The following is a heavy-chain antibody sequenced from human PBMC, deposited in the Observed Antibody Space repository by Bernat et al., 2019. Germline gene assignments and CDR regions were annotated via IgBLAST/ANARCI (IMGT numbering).Heavy chain of an antibody. D-gene: IGHD1-14*01. Sequence: EVQLVESGGGLVQPGRSLRLSCAASGFTFDDYAMHWVRQAPGKGLEGVSGISWNSGSIGYADSVKGRFTITRDNAKNSLYLQMNSLRAEDTALYYCAKDLSGPGWEGILSAFDIWGQGTMVTVSS. CDR2: ISWNSGSI. J-gene: IGHJ3*02. CDR1: GFTFDDYA. CDR3: AKDLSGPGWEGILSAFDI. V-gene: IGHV3-9*01.